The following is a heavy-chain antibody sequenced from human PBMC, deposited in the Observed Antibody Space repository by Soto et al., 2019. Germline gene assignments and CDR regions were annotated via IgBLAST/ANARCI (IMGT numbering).Heavy chain of an antibody. CDR3: ARTPPPPDY. CDR2: SSAYNGNT. J-gene: IGHJ4*02. V-gene: IGHV1-18*01. Sequence: QVQLVQSGAEVKKPGASVKVSCKASGYTFASYAISWRRQAPGQGLEWMGWSSAYNGNTNYAQKIQGRITMTTATTTKTAYMELRSLRTDDTAVYFCARTPPPPDYWGQGNLVNVSS. CDR1: GYTFASYA. D-gene: IGHD2-15*01.